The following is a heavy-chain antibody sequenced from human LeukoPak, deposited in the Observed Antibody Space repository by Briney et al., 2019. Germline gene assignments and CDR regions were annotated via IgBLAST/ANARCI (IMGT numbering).Heavy chain of an antibody. D-gene: IGHD1-26*01. V-gene: IGHV4-59*08. CDR2: IFYSGST. CDR3: ARVWIDSGIYYDDRGAFDY. Sequence: GSLRLSCAASGFTFSSYSMNWVRQPPGKGLEWIGNIFYSGSTYYGPSLKSRLTISLDTSKNQFSLKLNSVTAADTAVYYCARVWIDSGIYYDDRGAFDYWGQGTLVTVSS. CDR1: GFTFSSYS. J-gene: IGHJ4*02.